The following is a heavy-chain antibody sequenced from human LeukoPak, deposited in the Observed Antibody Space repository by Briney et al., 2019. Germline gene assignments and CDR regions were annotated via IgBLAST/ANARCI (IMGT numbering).Heavy chain of an antibody. CDR1: GYTFTGYY. D-gene: IGHD3-9*01. Sequence: ASVKVPCKASGYTFTGYYMHWVRQAPGQGLEWVGGFDPEDGETIYAQKFQGRVTMTEDTSTDTAYMELSSLRSEDTAVYYCATTYSPYYDILTGYNYFDYWGQGTLVTVSS. V-gene: IGHV1-24*01. CDR2: FDPEDGET. J-gene: IGHJ4*02. CDR3: ATTYSPYYDILTGYNYFDY.